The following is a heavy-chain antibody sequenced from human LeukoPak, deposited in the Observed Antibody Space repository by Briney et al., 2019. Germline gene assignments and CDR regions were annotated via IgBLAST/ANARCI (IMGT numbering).Heavy chain of an antibody. D-gene: IGHD4-17*01. Sequence: TSQTLSLTCAVSGGSISSGGYSWSWIRQPPGQGLEWIGYIYHSGSTYYNPSLKSRVTISVDRSKNQFSLKLSSVTAADTAVYYCARLNGDYAPFNWFDPWGQGTLVTVSS. V-gene: IGHV4-30-2*01. J-gene: IGHJ5*02. CDR3: ARLNGDYAPFNWFDP. CDR2: IYHSGST. CDR1: GGSISSGGYS.